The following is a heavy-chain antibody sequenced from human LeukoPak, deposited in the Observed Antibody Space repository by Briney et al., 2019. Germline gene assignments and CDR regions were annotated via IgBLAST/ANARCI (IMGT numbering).Heavy chain of an antibody. CDR1: GFTFSSYA. J-gene: IGHJ5*02. D-gene: IGHD1-26*01. CDR2: IYSGGTT. V-gene: IGHV3-66*01. Sequence: PGGSLRLSCAASGFTFSSYAMSWVRQAPGKGLEWVSVIYSGGTTYYADSVKGRFIISRDTSKNTLYLQMNSLRVEDTAVYYCAREELELRGWFDPWGQGTLVTISS. CDR3: AREELELRGWFDP.